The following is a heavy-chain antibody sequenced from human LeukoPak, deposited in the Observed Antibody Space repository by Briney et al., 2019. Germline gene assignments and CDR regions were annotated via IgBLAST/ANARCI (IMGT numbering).Heavy chain of an antibody. CDR1: GFTFSSYW. CDR2: IKQDGSEK. Sequence: PGGSLRLSCAASGFTFSSYWMSWVRQAPGKGLEWVANIKQDGSEKYYVDSVKGRFTISRDNAKNSLYLQMNSLRAEDTAVYYCARGSMEDSSGYYPWVFPYYFDYWGQGPLVTVSS. D-gene: IGHD3-22*01. V-gene: IGHV3-7*01. J-gene: IGHJ4*02. CDR3: ARGSMEDSSGYYPWVFPYYFDY.